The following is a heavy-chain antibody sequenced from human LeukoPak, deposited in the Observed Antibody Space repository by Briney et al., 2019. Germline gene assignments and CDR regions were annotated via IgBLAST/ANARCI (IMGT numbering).Heavy chain of an antibody. D-gene: IGHD6-19*01. CDR1: GGSISSYY. CDR2: IYYSGST. CDR3: ARDSSGWYWYFDL. Sequence: SETLSLTCTVSGGSISSYYWSWIRQPPGKGLEWFGYIYYSGSTNYNPSLKSRVTISVDTSKNQFSLKLSSVTAADTAVYYCARDSSGWYWYFDLWGRGTLVTVSS. J-gene: IGHJ2*01. V-gene: IGHV4-59*01.